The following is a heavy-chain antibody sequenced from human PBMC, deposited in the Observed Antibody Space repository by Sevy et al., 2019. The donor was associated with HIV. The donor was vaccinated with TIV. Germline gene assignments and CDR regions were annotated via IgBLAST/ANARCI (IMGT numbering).Heavy chain of an antibody. Sequence: GGSLRLSCTASGFTFGDYCMSWVPQAPGKGLEWVAFLKSDVYGGTVDHAASVRGRFVISRDDSKTIAYLQMNDLKTEDTVVYYCTRWKAAQSIFDYWGQGALVTVSS. CDR2: LKSDVYGGTV. CDR1: GFTFGDYC. J-gene: IGHJ4*02. CDR3: TRWKAAQSIFDY. D-gene: IGHD6-13*01. V-gene: IGHV3-49*04.